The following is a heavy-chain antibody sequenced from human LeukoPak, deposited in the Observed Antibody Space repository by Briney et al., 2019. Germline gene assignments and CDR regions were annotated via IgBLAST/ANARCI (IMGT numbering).Heavy chain of an antibody. V-gene: IGHV3-53*01. Sequence: GGSLRLSCTVSGFTVSSNSMSWVRQAPGKGLEWVSFIYSDNTHYSDSVKGRFTISRDNSKNTLYLQMNSLRAEDTAVYYCAKDRVFYYGSGSPYVGDYMDVWGKGTTVTISS. CDR3: AKDRVFYYGSGSPYVGDYMDV. CDR2: IYSDNT. J-gene: IGHJ6*03. CDR1: GFTVSSNS. D-gene: IGHD3-10*01.